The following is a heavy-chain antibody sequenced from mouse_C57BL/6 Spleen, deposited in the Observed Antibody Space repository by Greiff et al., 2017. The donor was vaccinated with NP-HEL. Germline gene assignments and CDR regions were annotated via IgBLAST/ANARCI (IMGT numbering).Heavy chain of an antibody. CDR3: AIYYYGSSGYAMDY. V-gene: IGHV2-5*01. J-gene: IGHJ4*01. Sequence: QVQLQQSGPGLVQPSQSLSITCTVSGFSLTSYGVHWVRQSPGKGLEWLGVIWRGGSTDYNAAFMSRLSITKDNSKSQVFFKMNSLQADDTAIYYCAIYYYGSSGYAMDYRGQGTSVTVSS. CDR2: IWRGGST. CDR1: GFSLTSYG. D-gene: IGHD1-1*01.